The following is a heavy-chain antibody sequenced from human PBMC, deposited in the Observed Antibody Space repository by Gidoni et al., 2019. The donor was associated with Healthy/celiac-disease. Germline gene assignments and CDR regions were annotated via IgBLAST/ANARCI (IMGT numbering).Heavy chain of an antibody. Sequence: EVQLVESGGGLVQPGGSLRLSCAASGFTFSSYWMGWVRQAPGKGLECVANIKQDGSEKYYVDSVKGRFTISRDNAKNSLYLQMNSLRAEDTAVYYCARGVTIFGVVGCSWFDPWGQGTLVTVSS. CDR3: ARGVTIFGVVGCSWFDP. V-gene: IGHV3-7*03. J-gene: IGHJ5*02. CDR2: IKQDGSEK. CDR1: GFTFSSYW. D-gene: IGHD3-3*01.